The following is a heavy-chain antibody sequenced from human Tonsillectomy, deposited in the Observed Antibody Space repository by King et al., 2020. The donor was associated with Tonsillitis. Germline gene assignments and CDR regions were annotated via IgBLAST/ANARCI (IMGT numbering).Heavy chain of an antibody. CDR3: ARLLSSSDYYYYYFYMDV. J-gene: IGHJ6*03. D-gene: IGHD6-6*01. CDR2: IYYTVSP. Sequence: VQLQESGPGLVKPSETLSLTCTVSGVSISGYYWSWIRQPPGKGLEWIGYIYYTVSPNYNPSLNSRVTISVDTSKNQFSLKLCPVTAADTAVYYCARLLSSSDYYYYYFYMDVWGKGTTVTVSS. V-gene: IGHV4-59*08. CDR1: GVSISGYY.